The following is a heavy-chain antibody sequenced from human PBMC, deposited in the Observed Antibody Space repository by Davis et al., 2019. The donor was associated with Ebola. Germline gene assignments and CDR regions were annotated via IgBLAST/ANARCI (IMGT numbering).Heavy chain of an antibody. Sequence: ASVKVSCKASGYTFISYGISWVRQAPGQGLEWMGWISAYNGNTNYAQKLQGRVTMTTDTSTSTAYMELRSLRSDDTAVYYCAREGAAAGTAEIDYWGQGTLVTVSS. V-gene: IGHV1-18*01. CDR3: AREGAAAGTAEIDY. CDR1: GYTFISYG. J-gene: IGHJ4*02. CDR2: ISAYNGNT. D-gene: IGHD6-13*01.